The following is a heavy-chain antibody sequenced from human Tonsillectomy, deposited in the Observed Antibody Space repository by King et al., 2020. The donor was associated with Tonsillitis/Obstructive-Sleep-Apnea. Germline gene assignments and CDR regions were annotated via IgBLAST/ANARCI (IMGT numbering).Heavy chain of an antibody. CDR3: ARGVGYYYDSSGYLDAFDI. CDR2: IYYSGST. J-gene: IGHJ3*02. V-gene: IGHV4-59*01. Sequence: QLQESGPGLVKPSETLSLTCTVSGGSISSYYWSWIRQPPGKGLEWIGYIYYSGSTNYNPSLKSRVTISVDTSKNQFSLKLSSVTAADTAVYYCARGVGYYYDSSGYLDAFDIWGQGTMVTVSS. D-gene: IGHD3-22*01. CDR1: GGSISSYY.